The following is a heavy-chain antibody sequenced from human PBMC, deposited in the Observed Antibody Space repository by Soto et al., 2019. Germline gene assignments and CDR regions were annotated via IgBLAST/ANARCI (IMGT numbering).Heavy chain of an antibody. D-gene: IGHD6-6*01. CDR3: ARDPATPYTSSSFDY. Sequence: ASLTVSCTTACSAFTSYGISWGRQDPGQGLEWMGWISAYNGNANYAQKLQGRVTMTTDTSTSTAYMELRSLRSDDTAVYYCARDPATPYTSSSFDYRGQGTLVPGFS. V-gene: IGHV1-18*04. CDR2: ISAYNGNA. J-gene: IGHJ4*02. CDR1: CSAFTSYG.